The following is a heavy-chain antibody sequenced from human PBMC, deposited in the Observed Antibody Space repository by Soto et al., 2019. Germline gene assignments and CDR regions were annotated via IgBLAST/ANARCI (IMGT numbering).Heavy chain of an antibody. CDR3: ARRYCSSTSCLLDY. CDR1: GFTFSSYE. CDR2: ISGSGSTI. Sequence: GGSLRLSCAASGFTFSSYEMNWVRQAPGKGLEWVSYISGSGSTIYYADSVKGRFTISRDNAKNSLYLQMNSLRAEDTAVYYCARRYCSSTSCLLDYWGQGTLVTVSS. D-gene: IGHD2-2*01. V-gene: IGHV3-48*03. J-gene: IGHJ4*02.